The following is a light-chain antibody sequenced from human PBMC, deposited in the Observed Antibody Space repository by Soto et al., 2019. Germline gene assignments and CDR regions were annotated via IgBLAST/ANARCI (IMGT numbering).Light chain of an antibody. J-gene: IGKJ1*01. CDR2: GAS. CDR3: QQYNHWPRT. CDR1: QSVSSD. Sequence: EIVMTQSPATQSVSPGERATLSCRASQSVSSDLAWYQQKPGQAPRLLIYGASTRATGIPARFSGSGSGTEFTLTISCLQSEDFAAYYCQQYNHWPRTFGQGTKVEIK. V-gene: IGKV3-15*01.